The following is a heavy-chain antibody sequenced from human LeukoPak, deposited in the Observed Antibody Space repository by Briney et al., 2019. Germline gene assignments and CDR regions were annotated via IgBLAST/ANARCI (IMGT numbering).Heavy chain of an antibody. CDR1: GYTFTSYY. CDR2: INPSGGST. Sequence: ASVKVSCKASGYTFTSYYMHWVRQAPGQGLEWMGIINPSGGSTSYAQKFQGRATMTRDTSTSTVYMELSSLRSEDTAVYYCARGGARYYYDSSGYPLDYWGQGTLVTVSS. D-gene: IGHD3-22*01. CDR3: ARGGARYYYDSSGYPLDY. V-gene: IGHV1-46*01. J-gene: IGHJ4*02.